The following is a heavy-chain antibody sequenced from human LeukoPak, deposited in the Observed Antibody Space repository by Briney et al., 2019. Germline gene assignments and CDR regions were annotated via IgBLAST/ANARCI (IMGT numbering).Heavy chain of an antibody. Sequence: GASVKVSCKASGYTFTGYYIHWVRQAPGQGLEWMGWINPNSGGTNYAQKFQGRVTMTRDTSISTAYMELSRLRSDDTAVYYCARDVGATGGFDYWGLGALVTVSS. CDR3: ARDVGATGGFDY. D-gene: IGHD1-26*01. J-gene: IGHJ4*02. V-gene: IGHV1-2*02. CDR2: INPNSGGT. CDR1: GYTFTGYY.